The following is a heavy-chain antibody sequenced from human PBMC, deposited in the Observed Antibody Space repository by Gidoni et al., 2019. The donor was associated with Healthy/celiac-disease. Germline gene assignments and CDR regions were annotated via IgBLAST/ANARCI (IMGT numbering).Heavy chain of an antibody. CDR1: GGSFSGYY. Sequence: QVQLQQWGAGLLKPSETLSLTCAVYGGSFSGYYWSWIRQPPGKGLEWIGEINHSGSTNYNPSLKSRVTISVDTSKNQFSLKLSSVTAADTAVYYCARVDTAMVKAFDIWGQGTMVTVSS. CDR3: ARVDTAMVKAFDI. V-gene: IGHV4-34*01. CDR2: INHSGST. J-gene: IGHJ3*02. D-gene: IGHD5-18*01.